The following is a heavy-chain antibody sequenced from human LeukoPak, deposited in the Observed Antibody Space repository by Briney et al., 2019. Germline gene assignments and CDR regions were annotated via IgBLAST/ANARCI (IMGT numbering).Heavy chain of an antibody. D-gene: IGHD3-22*01. CDR1: GFTFSSYW. V-gene: IGHV3-21*01. CDR3: ARADYESSGYIDY. Sequence: GGSLRLSCAASGFTFSSYWMSWLRQAPGKGLEWVSSISSSSSYIYYADSVKGRFTISRDNAKNSLYLQMNSLRAEDTAMYYCARADYESSGYIDYWGQGTLVTVSS. CDR2: ISSSSSYI. J-gene: IGHJ4*02.